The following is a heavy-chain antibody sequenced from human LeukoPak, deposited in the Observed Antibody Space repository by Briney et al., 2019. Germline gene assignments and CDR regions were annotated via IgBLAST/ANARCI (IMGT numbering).Heavy chain of an antibody. CDR1: GGSISSDSYY. V-gene: IGHV4-61*01. CDR2: IYSSGTT. D-gene: IGHD3-10*01. J-gene: IGHJ4*02. Sequence: SETLSLTCTVSGGSISSDSYYWSWIRQPPGKGLEWIGYIYSSGTTNYNPSLKSRVTISIDTSKNEFSLRLTSVTAADTAVYYCAREANYYGSGSYFEGTFDYWGQGSLVTVSS. CDR3: AREANYYGSGSYFEGTFDY.